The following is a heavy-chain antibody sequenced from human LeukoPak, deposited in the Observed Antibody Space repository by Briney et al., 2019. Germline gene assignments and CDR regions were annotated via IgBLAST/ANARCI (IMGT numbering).Heavy chain of an antibody. CDR3: ARDFYYGSGSSPYYYYYMDV. V-gene: IGHV4-34*01. CDR1: GGSFSGYY. J-gene: IGHJ6*03. D-gene: IGHD3-10*01. CDR2: INHSGST. Sequence: SETLSLTCAVYGGSFSGYYWSWIRQPPGKGLEWIGEINHSGSTNYNPSLKSRVTISVDTSKNQFSLKLSSVTAADTAVYYCARDFYYGSGSSPYYYYYMDVWGKGTTVTVSS.